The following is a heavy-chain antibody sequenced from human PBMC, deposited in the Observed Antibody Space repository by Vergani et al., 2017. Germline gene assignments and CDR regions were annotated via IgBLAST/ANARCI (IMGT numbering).Heavy chain of an antibody. D-gene: IGHD3-10*01. V-gene: IGHV5-10-1*01. CDR2: IDPSDSYT. J-gene: IGHJ6*02. CDR1: GYSFTSYW. CDR3: AKALMVRGVRMGHYYYYGMDV. Sequence: EVQLVQSGAEVKKPGESLRISCKGSGYSFTSYWISWVRQMPGKGLEWMGRIDPSDSYTNYSPSFQGHVTISADKSISTAYLQWSSLKASDTAMYYCAKALMVRGVRMGHYYYYGMDVWGQGTTVTVSS.